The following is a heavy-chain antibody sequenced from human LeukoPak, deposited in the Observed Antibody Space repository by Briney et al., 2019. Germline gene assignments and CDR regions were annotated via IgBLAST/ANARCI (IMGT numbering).Heavy chain of an antibody. D-gene: IGHD3-22*01. J-gene: IGHJ6*03. CDR2: IWSDGNNR. CDR1: GFTFSRYG. Sequence: GRSLRLSCAASGFTFSRYGIHWVRQAPGKGLEWVAIIWSDGNNRHYADSVKGRFTISRDNSKNTVSLQMNSLRAEDTAGYYCAKDGDAAYYYDGSGRENYFYYYMDVWGKGTTVTVSS. CDR3: AKDGDAAYYYDGSGRENYFYYYMDV. V-gene: IGHV3-33*06.